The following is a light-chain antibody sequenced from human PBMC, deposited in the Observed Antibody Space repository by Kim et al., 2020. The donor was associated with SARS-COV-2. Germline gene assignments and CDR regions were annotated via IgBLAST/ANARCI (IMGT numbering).Light chain of an antibody. CDR3: QQSYNTPV. V-gene: IGKV1-39*01. CDR2: GVA. Sequence: SASVGDRVTITCRASQTIDKYLNWYQQKAGKAPKLLIYGVANLQSGVPSRFSGSGSGTEFTLTISPLQPEDFAICYCQQSYNTPVFGPGIKVDIK. J-gene: IGKJ3*01. CDR1: QTIDKY.